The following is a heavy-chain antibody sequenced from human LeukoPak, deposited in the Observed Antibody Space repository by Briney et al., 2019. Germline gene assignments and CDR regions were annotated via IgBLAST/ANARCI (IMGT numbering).Heavy chain of an antibody. Sequence: GGSLRLSCAASGFTFSNYWMHWVRQAPGKGLVWVSRINSDGSSTTSADSVKGRFTISRDNAKNTLYLQMNSLRSEDTAVYYCAKGGATVIDYWGQGTLVTVSS. D-gene: IGHD4-17*01. J-gene: IGHJ4*02. CDR3: AKGGATVIDY. CDR1: GFTFSNYW. CDR2: INSDGSST. V-gene: IGHV3-74*01.